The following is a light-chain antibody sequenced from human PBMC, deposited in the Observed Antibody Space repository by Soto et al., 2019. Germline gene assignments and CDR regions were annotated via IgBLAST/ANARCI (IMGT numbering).Light chain of an antibody. V-gene: IGLV2-8*01. Sequence: QSALTQPPSASGSPGQSVTISCTGSSSDVGGYNYVSWYQQHPGKAPKLMISEVSKRPSGVPDRFSGSKSGNTASLTVSGLQAEDEADYYCSSYAGSNREVFGGGTKLTVL. J-gene: IGLJ2*01. CDR3: SSYAGSNREV. CDR1: SSDVGGYNY. CDR2: EVS.